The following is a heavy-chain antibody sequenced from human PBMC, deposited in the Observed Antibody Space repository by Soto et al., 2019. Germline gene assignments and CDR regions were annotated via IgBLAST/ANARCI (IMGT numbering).Heavy chain of an antibody. CDR1: GGTFSSYA. D-gene: IGHD1-26*01. Sequence: ASVKVSCKASGGTFSSYAISWVRQAPGQGLEWMGGIIPIFGTANCAQKFQGRVTITADESTSTAYVELSSLRSEDTAVYYCAREVGNFYSGSYRDLFDYWGQGTLVTVSS. CDR2: IIPIFGTA. J-gene: IGHJ4*02. CDR3: AREVGNFYSGSYRDLFDY. V-gene: IGHV1-69*13.